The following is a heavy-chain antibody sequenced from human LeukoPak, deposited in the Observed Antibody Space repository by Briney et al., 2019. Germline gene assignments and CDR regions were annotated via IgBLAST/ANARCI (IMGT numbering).Heavy chain of an antibody. D-gene: IGHD5-18*01. CDR3: ASLYEDTAMKRPGGF. CDR2: ISSSGSTI. CDR1: GFTFSDYY. Sequence: PGGSLRLSCAASGFTFSDYYMSWIRQAPGKGLEWVSYISSSGSTIYYADSVKGRFTISRDNAKNSLYLQMNSLRAEDTAVYYCASLYEDTAMKRPGGFWGQGTLVTVSS. J-gene: IGHJ4*02. V-gene: IGHV3-11*01.